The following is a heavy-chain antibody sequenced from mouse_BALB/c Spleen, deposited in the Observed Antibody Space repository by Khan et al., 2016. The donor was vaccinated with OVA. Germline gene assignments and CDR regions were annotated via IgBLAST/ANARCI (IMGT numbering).Heavy chain of an antibody. CDR2: ISYSGST. V-gene: IGHV3-2*02. CDR1: GYSITSGYG. D-gene: IGHD1-2*01. Sequence: EVQLQESGPGLVKPSQSLSLTCTVAGYSITSGYGWNWIRQFPGNKLEWMGYISYSGSTNYNPSIKSRISITRDTSKNQFFLQLNSVTTEDTATYYCARTARIKYWGQGTTLTVSS. CDR3: ARTARIKY. J-gene: IGHJ2*01.